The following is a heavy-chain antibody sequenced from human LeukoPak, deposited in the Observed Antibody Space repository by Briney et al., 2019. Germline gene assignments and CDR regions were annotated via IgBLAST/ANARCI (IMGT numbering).Heavy chain of an antibody. CDR2: ISAYNGNT. CDR3: ARAYYDSSGSDYFQH. V-gene: IGHV1-18*01. J-gene: IGHJ1*01. CDR1: GYTFTNYG. D-gene: IGHD3-22*01. Sequence: GASVKVSCKASGYTFTNYGISWVRQAPGQGLEWMGWISAYNGNTNCAQKLQDRVTMTTDTSTSTAYMELRSLRSDDTAVYYCARAYYDSSGSDYFQHWGQGTLVTVSS.